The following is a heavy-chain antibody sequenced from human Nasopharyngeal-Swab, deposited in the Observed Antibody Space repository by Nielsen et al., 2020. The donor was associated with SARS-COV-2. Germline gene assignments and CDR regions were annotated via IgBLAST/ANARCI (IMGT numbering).Heavy chain of an antibody. V-gene: IGHV3-30-3*01. CDR3: AGPSWSSLIYGMDV. CDR2: ISYDGSNK. J-gene: IGHJ6*02. CDR1: GFTFSSYA. Sequence: GESLKISCAASGFTFSSYAMHWVRQAPGKGLEWVAVISYDGSNKYYADSVKGRFTISRDNSKNTLYLQMNSLRAEDTAVYYCAGPSWSSLIYGMDVWGQGTTVTVSS. D-gene: IGHD6-13*01.